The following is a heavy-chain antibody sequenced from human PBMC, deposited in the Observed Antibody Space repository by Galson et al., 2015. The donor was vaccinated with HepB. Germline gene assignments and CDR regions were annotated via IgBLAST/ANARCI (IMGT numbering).Heavy chain of an antibody. J-gene: IGHJ4*02. Sequence: SLRLSCAASGFTFSDYYMSWIRQAPGKGLEWVSYISSSSSYTNYADSVKGRFTISRDNAKNSLYLQMNSLRAEDTAVYYCARGTSSSWQSFDYWGQGTLVTVSS. D-gene: IGHD6-13*01. CDR3: ARGTSSSWQSFDY. CDR2: ISSSSSYT. CDR1: GFTFSDYY. V-gene: IGHV3-11*06.